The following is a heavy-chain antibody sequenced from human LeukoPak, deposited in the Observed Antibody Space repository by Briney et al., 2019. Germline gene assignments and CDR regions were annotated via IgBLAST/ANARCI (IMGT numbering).Heavy chain of an antibody. CDR3: ARVGRWVRGVIINGNDY. J-gene: IGHJ4*02. V-gene: IGHV3-72*01. CDR2: TRNKANSYTT. D-gene: IGHD3-10*01. Sequence: GGSLRLSCAASGFTFSDHYMAWVRQAPGKGLEWVGRTRNKANSYTTEYAASVKGRFTISRDDSKNSLYLQMNSLKTEDTAVYYCARVGRWVRGVIINGNDYWGQGTLVTVSS. CDR1: GFTFSDHY.